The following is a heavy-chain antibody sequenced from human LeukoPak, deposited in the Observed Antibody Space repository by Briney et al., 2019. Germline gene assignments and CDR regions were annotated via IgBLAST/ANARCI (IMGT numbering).Heavy chain of an antibody. CDR1: GFTFSSYS. CDR2: ISSSSSYI. Sequence: KTGGSLRLSCAASGFTFSSYSMNWVRQAPGKGLEWVLSISSSSSYIYYADSVKGRFTISRDNAKNSLYLQMNSLRAEDTAVYYCAREREYYYDSSGYMFDYWGQGTLVTVSS. V-gene: IGHV3-21*01. CDR3: AREREYYYDSSGYMFDY. D-gene: IGHD3-22*01. J-gene: IGHJ4*02.